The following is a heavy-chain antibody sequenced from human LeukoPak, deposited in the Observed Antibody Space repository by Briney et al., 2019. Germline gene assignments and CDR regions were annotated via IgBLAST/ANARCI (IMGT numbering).Heavy chain of an antibody. CDR3: ARFSRSSKGAFDM. CDR2: IYYDGAT. J-gene: IGHJ3*02. CDR1: GGSISSY. V-gene: IGHV4-59*12. Sequence: PSETLSLTCTVSGGSISSYWSWIRQSPGKGLEWIANIYYDGATSYNPSLKIRVTISVDTSKNDFSVKLTSVTAADTAMYYCARFSRSSKGAFDMWGQGTLLTVSS. D-gene: IGHD3-16*01.